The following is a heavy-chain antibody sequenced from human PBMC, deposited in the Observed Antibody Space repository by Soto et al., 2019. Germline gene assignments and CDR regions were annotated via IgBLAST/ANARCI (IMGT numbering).Heavy chain of an antibody. CDR3: ARHDWSRFYGMDV. Sequence: QLRLQESGPGLVKPSETLSLTCTVSGDSISTSSYYWGWIRQSPGMGLEWIGSLYYSGTTYYNPSLKSRVTISVDTSKNQFSLRASSVTAADTAVYYCARHDWSRFYGMDVWGQGTTVTVSS. V-gene: IGHV4-39*01. CDR2: LYYSGTT. CDR1: GDSISTSSYY. D-gene: IGHD2-2*01. J-gene: IGHJ6*02.